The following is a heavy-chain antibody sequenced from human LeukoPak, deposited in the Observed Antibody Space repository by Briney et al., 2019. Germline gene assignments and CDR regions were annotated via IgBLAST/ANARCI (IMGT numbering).Heavy chain of an antibody. Sequence: ASVKVSCKASGYTFTSYDINWVRQATGQGLEWMGWINPNSGGTNYAQKFQGWVTMTRDTSISTAYMELSRLRSDDTAVYYCAREGYTAVAGPPRNSYGMDVWGQGTTVTVSS. D-gene: IGHD6-19*01. CDR2: INPNSGGT. CDR1: GYTFTSYD. J-gene: IGHJ6*02. CDR3: AREGYTAVAGPPRNSYGMDV. V-gene: IGHV1-2*04.